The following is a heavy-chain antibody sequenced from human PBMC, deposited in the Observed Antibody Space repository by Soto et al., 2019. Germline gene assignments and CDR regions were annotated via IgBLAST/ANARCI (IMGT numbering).Heavy chain of an antibody. CDR1: GGSFSGYY. D-gene: IGHD2-15*01. V-gene: IGHV4-34*01. Sequence: QVQLQQWGAGLLKPSETLSLTCAVYGGSFSGYYWSWIRQPPGKGLEWIGEINHSGSTNYNPSLKSRVTISVDTSKNQFSLKLSSVTGADTAVYYCVRAYWSGGSCYLLFDYWGQGTLVTVSS. CDR3: VRAYWSGGSCYLLFDY. CDR2: INHSGST. J-gene: IGHJ4*02.